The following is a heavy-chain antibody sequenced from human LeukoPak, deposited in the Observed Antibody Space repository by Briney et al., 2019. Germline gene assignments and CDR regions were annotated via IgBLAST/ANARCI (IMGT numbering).Heavy chain of an antibody. D-gene: IGHD4-17*01. CDR1: GGSISYYY. Sequence: SETLSLTCTVSGGSISYYYWSWIRQSPGKGLEWIGYIYYSGTTNYNLSLKSRVTISVDTSKNQFSLQLRSVTAANTAVYYCAREDPQTTVPEGMDVWGQGTTVTVSS. CDR3: AREDPQTTVPEGMDV. J-gene: IGHJ6*02. CDR2: IYYSGTT. V-gene: IGHV4-59*01.